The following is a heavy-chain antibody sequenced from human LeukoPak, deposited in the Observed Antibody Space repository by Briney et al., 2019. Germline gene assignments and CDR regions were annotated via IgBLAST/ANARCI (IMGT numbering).Heavy chain of an antibody. CDR3: ARGTYSGYDQMTTVTFDY. Sequence: GGSLRLSCAASGFAFSNFAMNWVRQAPGKGLEWVSSISSSSSYIYYAASVKGRFTISRDNAKNSLYLQMNSLRAEDTAVYYCARGTYSGYDQMTTVTFDYWGQGTLVTVSS. CDR2: ISSSSSYI. V-gene: IGHV3-21*01. D-gene: IGHD4-17*01. J-gene: IGHJ4*02. CDR1: GFAFSNFA.